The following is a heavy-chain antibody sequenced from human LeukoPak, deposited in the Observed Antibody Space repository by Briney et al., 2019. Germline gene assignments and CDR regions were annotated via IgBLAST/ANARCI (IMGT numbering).Heavy chain of an antibody. CDR3: ARVNYGSGSYHAY. CDR2: IIPILGIA. Sequence: SVKVSCKASGGTFSSYAISWVRQAPGQGLEWMGRIIPILGIANYAQKFQGRVTITADKSTSTAYMELSSLRSEDTAVYYCARVNYGSGSYHAYWGQGTLVTASS. CDR1: GGTFSSYA. D-gene: IGHD3-10*01. V-gene: IGHV1-69*04. J-gene: IGHJ4*02.